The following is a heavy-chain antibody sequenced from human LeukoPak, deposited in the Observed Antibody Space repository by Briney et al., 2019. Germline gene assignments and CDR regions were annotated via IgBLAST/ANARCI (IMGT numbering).Heavy chain of an antibody. Sequence: GSLRLSCAASGFTFSTYAMSWIRQPPGKGLEWIGEINHSGSTNYNPSLKSRVTISVDTSKNQFSLKLSSVTAADTAVYYCARVGQYCSGGSCDYWGQGTLVTVSS. CDR3: ARVGQYCSGGSCDY. CDR1: GFTFSTYA. CDR2: INHSGST. V-gene: IGHV4-34*01. D-gene: IGHD2-15*01. J-gene: IGHJ4*02.